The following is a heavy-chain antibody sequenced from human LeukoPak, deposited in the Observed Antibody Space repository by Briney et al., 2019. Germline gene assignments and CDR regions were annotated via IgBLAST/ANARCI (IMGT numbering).Heavy chain of an antibody. CDR1: GFTFSTYS. D-gene: IGHD5-24*01. CDR2: ISSRSTI. Sequence: MTEGSLRLSCAASGFTFSTYSMNWVRQAPGKGLEWISYISSRSTIYYADSVKGRFTISRDNAKNSLYLQMNSLRAEDTAVYFCARSQRSTMTYYFDHWGQGTLVTVSS. CDR3: ARSQRSTMTYYFDH. V-gene: IGHV3-69-1*02. J-gene: IGHJ4*02.